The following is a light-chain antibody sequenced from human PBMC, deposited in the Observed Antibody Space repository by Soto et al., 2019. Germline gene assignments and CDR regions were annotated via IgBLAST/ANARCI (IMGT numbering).Light chain of an antibody. J-gene: IGKJ2*01. CDR3: QKYNNWPPYT. V-gene: IGKV3-15*01. CDR1: QRVSSN. CDR2: GAS. Sequence: EIVMTQSPATLSVSPGERATLSCRASQRVSSNLAWYQQKPGQAPMLLIYGASTRATGIPARVSGSGSGTELTLTLSSMQSEDFAGYYCQKYNNWPPYTFGKGTKLEIK.